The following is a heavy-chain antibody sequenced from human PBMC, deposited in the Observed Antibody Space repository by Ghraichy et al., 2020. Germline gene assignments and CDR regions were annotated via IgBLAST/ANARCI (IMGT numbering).Heavy chain of an antibody. CDR2: IYIDGNT. V-gene: IGHV3-53*01. CDR3: AIFITDNRSGYLDALDI. CDR1: GFTVRSNY. Sequence: LSLTCAASGFTVRSNYMSWVRQAPGKGLEWVSVIYIDGNTYYADSMKGRFTISRDNSRHTLYLQMNSLRAEDTAVYYCAIFITDNRSGYLDALDIWGQGTMVTVSS. D-gene: IGHD3-22*01. J-gene: IGHJ3*02.